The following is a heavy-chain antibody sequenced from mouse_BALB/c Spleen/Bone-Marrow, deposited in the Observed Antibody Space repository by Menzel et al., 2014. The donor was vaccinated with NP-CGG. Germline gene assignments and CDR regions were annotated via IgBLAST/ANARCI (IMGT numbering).Heavy chain of an antibody. Sequence: QVQLQQSGPELVRPGVSVKISCKGSGYTFTDYAMHWVKPSHAKSLEWIGVISTYSGNTNYNQKFKGKATMTVDKSSCTAYMELARLTSEDSAIYYCARGDYGNWNYAMDYWGQGTSVTVSS. CDR2: ISTYSGNT. D-gene: IGHD2-1*01. V-gene: IGHV1-67*01. CDR3: ARGDYGNWNYAMDY. CDR1: GYTFTDYA. J-gene: IGHJ4*01.